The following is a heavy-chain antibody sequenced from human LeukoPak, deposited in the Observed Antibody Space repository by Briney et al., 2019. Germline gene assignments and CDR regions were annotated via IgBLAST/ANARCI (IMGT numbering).Heavy chain of an antibody. CDR1: GFTFSSYG. CDR2: ISYDGSNK. D-gene: IGHD4-23*01. Sequence: GGSLRLSCAASGFTFSSYGMHWVRQAPGKRLEWVAVISYDGSNKYYADSVKGRFTISRDNSKNTLYLQMNSLRAEDTAVYYCAKVFYGGNSAGNDYWGQGTLVTVSS. V-gene: IGHV3-30*18. J-gene: IGHJ4*02. CDR3: AKVFYGGNSAGNDY.